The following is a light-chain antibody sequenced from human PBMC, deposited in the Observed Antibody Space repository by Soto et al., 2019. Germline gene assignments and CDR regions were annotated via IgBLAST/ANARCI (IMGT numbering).Light chain of an antibody. Sequence: QSVLTQPPSVSGAPGQRVTISCTGSSSNIGAVYGVHWYQQLPGTAPKLLIYGNSNRPSGIPDRFSGSKSGSSASLAITGLQAEAEADYYCQSYDISLSLGFGGGTQRTVL. CDR3: QSYDISLSLG. CDR2: GNS. J-gene: IGLJ2*01. V-gene: IGLV1-40*01. CDR1: SSNIGAVYG.